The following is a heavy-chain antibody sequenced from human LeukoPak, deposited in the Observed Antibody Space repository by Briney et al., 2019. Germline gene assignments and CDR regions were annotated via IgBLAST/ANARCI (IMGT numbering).Heavy chain of an antibody. V-gene: IGHV4-38-2*02. CDR3: ARHGDYYDSSAYYRFDY. CDR1: GYSISSGYY. D-gene: IGHD3-22*01. CDR2: IYYSGST. Sequence: SETLSLTCSVSGYSISSGYYWGWIRQPPGKGLEWIGSIYYSGSTYYNPSLKSRVTISVDTSKNQFSLKLSSVTAADTAVYYCARHGDYYDSSAYYRFDYWGQGTLVTVSS. J-gene: IGHJ4*02.